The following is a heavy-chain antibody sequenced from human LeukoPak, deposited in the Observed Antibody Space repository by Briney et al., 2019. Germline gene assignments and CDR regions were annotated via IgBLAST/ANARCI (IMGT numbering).Heavy chain of an antibody. Sequence: PSETLSLTCTVSGGSISSSSYYWGWIRQPPGKGLEWIGSIYYSGSTYYNPSLKSRVTISVDTSKNQFSLKLSSVTAADTAVYYCARGRQNDYWGQGTLVTVSS. CDR3: ARGRQNDY. V-gene: IGHV4-39*01. D-gene: IGHD6-25*01. CDR2: IYYSGST. J-gene: IGHJ4*02. CDR1: GGSISSSSYY.